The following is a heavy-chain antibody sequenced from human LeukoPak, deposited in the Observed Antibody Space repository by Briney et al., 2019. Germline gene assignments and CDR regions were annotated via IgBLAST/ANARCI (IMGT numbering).Heavy chain of an antibody. V-gene: IGHV3-30-3*01. J-gene: IGHJ4*02. CDR2: MSSDGTNT. Sequence: PGGSLRLSCAASGFSFSSYAMHWVRQAPGKGLEWVAVMSSDGTNTYYAASVKGRFTISRDISKNTLYLQMNSLRAEDTAVYYCAREVSVVRGVNWGRGTLVTVSS. D-gene: IGHD3-10*01. CDR3: AREVSVVRGVN. CDR1: GFSFSSYA.